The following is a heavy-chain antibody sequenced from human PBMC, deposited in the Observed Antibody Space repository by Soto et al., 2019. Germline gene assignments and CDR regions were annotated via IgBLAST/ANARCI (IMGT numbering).Heavy chain of an antibody. D-gene: IGHD3-9*01. Sequence: QVQLVESGGGVVQPGRSLRLSCAASGFTFSSYGMHWVRQAPGKGLEWVAVISYDGSNKYYADSVKGQFTISRDNSKNPLYLQMNSLRDEDTAVYYCAKDMYYDILTGYSSANYFDYWGQGTLVTVSS. V-gene: IGHV3-30*18. CDR3: AKDMYYDILTGYSSANYFDY. CDR2: ISYDGSNK. J-gene: IGHJ4*02. CDR1: GFTFSSYG.